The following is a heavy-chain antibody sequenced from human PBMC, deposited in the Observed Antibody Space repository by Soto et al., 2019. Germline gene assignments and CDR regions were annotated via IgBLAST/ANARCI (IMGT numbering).Heavy chain of an antibody. CDR1: GGPISSYY. Sequence: PSETLSLTCTVSGGPISSYYWSWIRQPPGKGLEWIGYIYYSGSTNYNPSLKSRVTISVDTSKNQFSLKLSSVTAADTAVYYSARVAGAAVFYYYYGMDAWGQETMVTVAS. D-gene: IGHD6-13*01. V-gene: IGHV4-59*01. CDR2: IYYSGST. J-gene: IGHJ6*02. CDR3: ARVAGAAVFYYYYGMDA.